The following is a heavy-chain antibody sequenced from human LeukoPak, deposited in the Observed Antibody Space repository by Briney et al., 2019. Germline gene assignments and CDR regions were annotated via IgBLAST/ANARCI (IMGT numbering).Heavy chain of an antibody. CDR2: ISGGSTST. Sequence: GGSLRLSCAVSGFTFSRYSMNWVRQAPGKGLEWVSVISGGSTSTFYADSVKGRFTISRDNAKNSLYLQMDSLRAEDTAVYYCARNTPSLSTNGMDVWGQGTTVTVS. CDR3: ARNTPSLSTNGMDV. J-gene: IGHJ6*02. V-gene: IGHV3-21*01. CDR1: GFTFSRYS. D-gene: IGHD3-3*02.